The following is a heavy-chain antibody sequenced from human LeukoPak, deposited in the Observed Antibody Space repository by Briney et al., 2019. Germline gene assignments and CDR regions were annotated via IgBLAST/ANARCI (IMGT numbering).Heavy chain of an antibody. Sequence: GGALRLSCAASGFTFDDYAMHWVRQAPGKGLVWVAVISYDGSNKYYADSVKGRFTISRDNSKNALYLQMNSLRAEDTTVYYCAVSGSYFDGPWDYFDYWGQGTLVTVSS. CDR1: GFTFDDYA. CDR3: AVSGSYFDGPWDYFDY. V-gene: IGHV3-30*03. CDR2: ISYDGSNK. J-gene: IGHJ4*02. D-gene: IGHD1-26*01.